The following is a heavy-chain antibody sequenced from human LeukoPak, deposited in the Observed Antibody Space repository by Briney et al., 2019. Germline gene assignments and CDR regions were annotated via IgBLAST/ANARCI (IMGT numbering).Heavy chain of an antibody. V-gene: IGHV1-18*01. J-gene: IGHJ4*02. CDR2: ISAYNGNT. Sequence: ASVKVSCKASGYTFTSYGITWVRQAPGQGLEWMGWISAYNGNTKYVQKLQGRVTMTTDTSTSTAYMELRSLRSDDTAAYYCTRGPLAVAGSPLFYWGQGTLVTVSS. CDR3: TRGPLAVAGSPLFY. CDR1: GYTFTSYG. D-gene: IGHD6-13*01.